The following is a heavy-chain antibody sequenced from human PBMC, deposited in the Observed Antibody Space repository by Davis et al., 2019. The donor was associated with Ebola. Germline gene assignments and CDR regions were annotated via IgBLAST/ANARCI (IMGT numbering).Heavy chain of an antibody. Sequence: GESLKISCAASGFTFSSYSMSWVRQAPGKGLEWVSAISGSGGSTYYADSVKGRFTISRDNSKNTLYLQMNSLRAEDTAVYYCANSGYDGYWGQGTLVTVSS. CDR3: ANSGYDGY. D-gene: IGHD5-12*01. CDR1: GFTFSSYS. V-gene: IGHV3-23*01. CDR2: ISGSGGST. J-gene: IGHJ4*02.